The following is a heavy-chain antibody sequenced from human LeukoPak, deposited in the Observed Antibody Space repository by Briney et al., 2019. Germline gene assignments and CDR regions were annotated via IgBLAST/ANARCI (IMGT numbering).Heavy chain of an antibody. V-gene: IGHV3-30-3*01. D-gene: IGHD3-22*01. CDR1: GFTFSGYA. J-gene: IGHJ4*02. CDR2: ISYDGNNK. CDR3: ARDRYYYDSSGYT. Sequence: GGSLRLSCAASGFTFSGYAIHWVRQAPGKGLEWVAVISYDGNNKTYADSVKGRFTISRDNSKNTLYLQMNSLRAEDTAVYFCARDRYYYDSSGYTWGQGTLVTVSS.